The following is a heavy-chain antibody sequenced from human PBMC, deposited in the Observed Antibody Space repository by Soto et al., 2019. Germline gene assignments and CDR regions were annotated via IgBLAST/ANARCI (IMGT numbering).Heavy chain of an antibody. D-gene: IGHD3-16*02. CDR3: AKALGELSPESYDY. J-gene: IGHJ4*02. CDR2: ISYDGSDK. Sequence: QVQLVESGGGVVLPGRSLRLSCAASGFTFSSYAMHWVRQAPGKGLEWVAVISYDGSDKYYADSVKGRFTISRDNSKNTLNLQMNSLRADDTAVYYCAKALGELSPESYDYWGQGTLITVSS. CDR1: GFTFSSYA. V-gene: IGHV3-30*18.